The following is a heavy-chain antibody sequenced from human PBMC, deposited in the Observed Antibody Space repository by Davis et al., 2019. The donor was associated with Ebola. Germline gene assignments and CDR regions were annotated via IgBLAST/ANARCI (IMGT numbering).Heavy chain of an antibody. D-gene: IGHD3-10*02. CDR3: ARGGTDYYVNWFDP. J-gene: IGHJ5*02. Sequence: ASVKVSCKASGYTFTSYDINWVRQAPGQRLEWMGWINAGNGNTKYSQKFQGRVTITRDTSASTAYMELSSLRSEDTAVYYCARGGTDYYVNWFDPWGQGTLVTVSS. CDR1: GYTFTSYD. CDR2: INAGNGNT. V-gene: IGHV1-3*01.